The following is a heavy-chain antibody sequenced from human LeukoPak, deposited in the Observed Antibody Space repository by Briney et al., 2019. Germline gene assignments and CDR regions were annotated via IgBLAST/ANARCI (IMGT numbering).Heavy chain of an antibody. CDR2: ISAYNGNK. D-gene: IGHD3-3*01. Sequence: GASVKVSCTASVYTFTSYGISWVRQAPGQGLAWMGWISAYNGNKNYPQKLQGRVTMTTDTSTRTAHLELRSMRSDETAVYYCAREGTYYDFWSGYDDYYFDYWGQGTLVTVSS. J-gene: IGHJ4*02. CDR1: VYTFTSYG. V-gene: IGHV1-18*01. CDR3: AREGTYYDFWSGYDDYYFDY.